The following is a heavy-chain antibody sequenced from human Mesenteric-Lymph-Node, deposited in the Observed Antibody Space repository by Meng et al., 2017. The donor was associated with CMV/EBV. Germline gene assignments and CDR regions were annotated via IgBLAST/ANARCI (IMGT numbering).Heavy chain of an antibody. J-gene: IGHJ4*02. Sequence: KASGYLFTDYYVHGVRQAPGQGREWMGWINPYNGATNYALKLQGWVTMTRDTSVSTAYMELNRLRSDDTAVYYCAKDCGSSSCLDSWGQGTLVTVSS. V-gene: IGHV1-2*04. CDR1: GYLFTDYY. CDR3: AKDCGSSSCLDS. CDR2: INPYNGAT. D-gene: IGHD2-21*01.